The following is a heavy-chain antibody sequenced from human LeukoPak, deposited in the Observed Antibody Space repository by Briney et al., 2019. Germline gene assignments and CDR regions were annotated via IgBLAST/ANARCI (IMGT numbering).Heavy chain of an antibody. CDR3: ARSVGATLLDH. D-gene: IGHD1-26*01. J-gene: IGHJ4*02. V-gene: IGHV1-2*06. CDR2: IDPDSGGT. Sequence: ASEKVSCKASGYTFTGYYMHWVRQAPGQGLEWMGRIDPDSGGTKSAQKFQGRVIMTRDTSISTAYLDLSRLRSDDTAVYFCARSVGATLLDHWGQGSLVTVSS. CDR1: GYTFTGYY.